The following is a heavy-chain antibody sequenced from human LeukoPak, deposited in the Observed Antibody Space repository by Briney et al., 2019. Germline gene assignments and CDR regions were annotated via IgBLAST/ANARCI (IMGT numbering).Heavy chain of an antibody. V-gene: IGHV1-18*04. CDR2: ISAYNGNT. D-gene: IGHD3-22*01. Sequence: GASVKISCKASGYTFTGYCMHWVRQAPGQGLEWMGWISAYNGNTNYAQKLQGRVTMTTDTSTSTAYMELRSLRSDDTAVYYCARTGGATMIVVVIDYWGQGTLVTVSS. J-gene: IGHJ4*02. CDR1: GYTFTGYC. CDR3: ARTGGATMIVVVIDY.